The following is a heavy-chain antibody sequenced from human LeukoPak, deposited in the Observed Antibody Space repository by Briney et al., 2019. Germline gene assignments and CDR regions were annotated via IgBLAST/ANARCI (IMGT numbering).Heavy chain of an antibody. D-gene: IGHD2-2*01. J-gene: IGHJ4*02. V-gene: IGHV1-69*04. CDR3: AREPRYCSSTSCYDY. CDR1: GGTFSSYA. Sequence: SVKVSCKASGGTFSSYAISWVRQAPGQGLEWMGRIIPILGIANYAQKFQGRVTITADKSTSTAYMELRSLRSDDTAVYYCAREPRYCSSTSCYDYWGQGTLVTVSS. CDR2: IIPILGIA.